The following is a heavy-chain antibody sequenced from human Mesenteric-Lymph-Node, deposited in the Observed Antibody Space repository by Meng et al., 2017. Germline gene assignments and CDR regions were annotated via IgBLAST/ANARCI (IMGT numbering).Heavy chain of an antibody. J-gene: IGHJ3*02. V-gene: IGHV3-66*01. CDR2: IYSGGST. CDR1: GFTVSSNY. CDR3: ARDGGTHVDDAYDM. Sequence: GGSLRLSFAASGFTVSSNYISGARQAPGKGLEGVSVIYSGGSTYYADSVKGRFTISRDNAKDSLYLEMDNLRVEDTAFYYCARDGGTHVDDAYDMWGQGTMVTVSS. D-gene: IGHD1-26*01.